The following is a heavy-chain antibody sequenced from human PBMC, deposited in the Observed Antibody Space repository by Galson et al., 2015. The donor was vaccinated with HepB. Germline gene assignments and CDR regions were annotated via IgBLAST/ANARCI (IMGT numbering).Heavy chain of an antibody. J-gene: IGHJ4*02. D-gene: IGHD3-22*01. CDR1: GFTVSSNY. Sequence: SLRLSCAASGFTVSSNYMSWVRQAPGKGLEWVSVIYSGGSTYYADSVRGRFTISRDNSKNTVYLQMNSLRAEDTAVYYCARPRYYYDRRGYYYRYYFDYWGQGSLVTVSS. V-gene: IGHV3-53*01. CDR2: IYSGGST. CDR3: ARPRYYYDRRGYYYRYYFDY.